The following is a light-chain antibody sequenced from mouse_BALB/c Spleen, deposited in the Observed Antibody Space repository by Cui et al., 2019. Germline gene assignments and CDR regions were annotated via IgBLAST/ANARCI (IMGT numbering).Light chain of an antibody. V-gene: IGKV12-41*01. CDR2: NAK. J-gene: IGKJ2*01. CDR3: QHFWSTPYT. CDR1: GNINNY. Sequence: DIQMTQSPASLSACVGETVTITCRASGNINNYLAWYQQKHGKSPQLLVYNAKTLADGVPSRFSGSGSGTQYSLKINSLQPEDFGSYYCQHFWSTPYTFGGGTKLEIK.